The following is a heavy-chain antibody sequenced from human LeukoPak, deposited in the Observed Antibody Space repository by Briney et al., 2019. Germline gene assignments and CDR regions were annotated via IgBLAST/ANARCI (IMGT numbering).Heavy chain of an antibody. Sequence: PGGSLRLSCAASGFTFSSYWMHWVRHAPGKGLVWVSRINSDGSSTSYADSVKGRFTISRDNAKNTLYLQMNSLRAEDTAVYYCAIPPNYDILTGTSAPWGQGTLVTVSS. D-gene: IGHD3-9*01. CDR1: GFTFSSYW. CDR3: AIPPNYDILTGTSAP. CDR2: INSDGSST. V-gene: IGHV3-74*01. J-gene: IGHJ5*02.